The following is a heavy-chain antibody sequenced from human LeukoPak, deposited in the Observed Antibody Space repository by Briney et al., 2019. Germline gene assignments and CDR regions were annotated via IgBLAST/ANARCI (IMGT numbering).Heavy chain of an antibody. J-gene: IGHJ4*02. CDR2: IHYSGST. V-gene: IGHV4-59*01. Sequence: PSETLSLTCTVSGTSINNYYWHWIRQPPGKGLEWIGYIHYSGSTNYNPSLKSRITMSLDTSKSQFSLKLSSVTPADTAVYYCAASGWPSNSFGVWGQGTLVTVSS. CDR3: AASGWPSNSFGV. CDR1: GTSINNYY. D-gene: IGHD6-19*01.